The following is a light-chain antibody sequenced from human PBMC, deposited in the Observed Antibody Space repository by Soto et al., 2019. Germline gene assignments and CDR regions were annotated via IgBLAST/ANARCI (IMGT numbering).Light chain of an antibody. CDR3: EQRSYWST. Sequence: EIVLTQSPATLCLSPGERVNLSCRASQRVSRNLAWYQQKPGQATTLLIYDASNRATSIPARFSGSGSVTDFSVTISTLEPEDVAVYYCEQRSYWSTFGTGIKVYVK. V-gene: IGKV3-11*01. CDR1: QRVSRN. CDR2: DAS. J-gene: IGKJ3*01.